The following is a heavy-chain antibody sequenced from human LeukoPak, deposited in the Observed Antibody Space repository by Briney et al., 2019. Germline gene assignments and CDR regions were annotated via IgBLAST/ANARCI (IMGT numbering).Heavy chain of an antibody. D-gene: IGHD6-13*01. CDR2: IYYSGST. V-gene: IGHV4-59*01. CDR1: GGSISSYY. CDR3: ARSADSGTYYYYGMDV. J-gene: IGHJ6*02. Sequence: SETLSLTCTVSGGSISSYYWSWIRQPPGKGLEWIGYIYYSGSTKYNPSLKSRVTISVDMSKNQFSLKLSSMTAADTAVYYCARSADSGTYYYYGMDVWGQGTTVTVSS.